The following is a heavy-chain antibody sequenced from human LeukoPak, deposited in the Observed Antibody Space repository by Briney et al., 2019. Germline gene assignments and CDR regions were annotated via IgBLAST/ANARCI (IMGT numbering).Heavy chain of an antibody. V-gene: IGHV3-33*06. CDR3: AKDLRCTDGSCKYFES. Sequence: GGSLRLSCAASGFTFSSYGMHWVRQAPGKGLEWVALIWYDGSNKYYADSVKGRFTISRDNSKSTLYLHMDSLRAEDTALYYCAKDLRCTDGSCKYFESWGQGTLVTVSS. J-gene: IGHJ4*02. D-gene: IGHD2-15*01. CDR1: GFTFSSYG. CDR2: IWYDGSNK.